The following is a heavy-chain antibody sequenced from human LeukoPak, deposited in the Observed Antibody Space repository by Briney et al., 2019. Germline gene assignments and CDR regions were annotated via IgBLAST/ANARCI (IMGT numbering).Heavy chain of an antibody. Sequence: GGSLRLSCAASGFTFSDYYMSWIRQAPGKGLEWVSYISGSSGTIYYGDSVKGRFTISRDNAKNSLYLQMNSLRAEDTAVYYCARTQWLVPDGYWGQGTLVTVSS. CDR1: GFTFSDYY. CDR3: ARTQWLVPDGY. J-gene: IGHJ4*02. CDR2: ISGSSGTI. V-gene: IGHV3-11*04. D-gene: IGHD6-19*01.